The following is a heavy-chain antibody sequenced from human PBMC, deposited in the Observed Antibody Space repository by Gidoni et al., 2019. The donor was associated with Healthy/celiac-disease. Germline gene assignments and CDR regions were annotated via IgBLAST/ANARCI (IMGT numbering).Heavy chain of an antibody. D-gene: IGHD3-3*01. V-gene: IGHV3-11*01. Sequence: QVQLVESGGGLVKPGGSLRLSCAASGFTFSDYYMSWIRQAPGKGLEWVSYISSSGSTIYYADSVKGRFTISRDNAKNSLYLQMNSLRAEDTAVYYCARDRYDFWSGSYYYYYGMDVRGQGTTVTVSS. CDR3: ARDRYDFWSGSYYYYYGMDV. J-gene: IGHJ6*02. CDR2: ISSSGSTI. CDR1: GFTFSDYY.